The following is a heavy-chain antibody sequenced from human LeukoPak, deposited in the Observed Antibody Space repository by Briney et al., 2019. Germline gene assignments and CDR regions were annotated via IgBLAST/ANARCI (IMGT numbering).Heavy chain of an antibody. CDR3: ARPLTTNNYYYYGMDV. D-gene: IGHD4-11*01. CDR1: GFTFSSYS. CDR2: ISSSSSYI. J-gene: IGHJ6*02. Sequence: GGSLRLSCAASGFTFSSYSMNWVRQAPGKGLEWVSSISSSSSYIYYADSVKGRFTISRDNAKNSLYLQMNSLRAEDTAVYYCARPLTTNNYYYYGMDVWGQGTTVTVSS. V-gene: IGHV3-21*01.